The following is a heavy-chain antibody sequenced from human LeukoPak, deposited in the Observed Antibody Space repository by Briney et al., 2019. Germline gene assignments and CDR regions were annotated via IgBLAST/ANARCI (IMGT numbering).Heavy chain of an antibody. Sequence: PSETLSLTCAVYGGSFSGYYWSWIRQPPGKGLEWIGYIYYSGSTNYNPSLKSRVTISVDTSKNQFSLKLSSVTAADTAVYYCARNLIPEQLVLNFWGQGTLVTVSS. CDR1: GGSFSGYY. CDR3: ARNLIPEQLVLNF. CDR2: IYYSGST. J-gene: IGHJ4*02. D-gene: IGHD6-13*01. V-gene: IGHV4-59*01.